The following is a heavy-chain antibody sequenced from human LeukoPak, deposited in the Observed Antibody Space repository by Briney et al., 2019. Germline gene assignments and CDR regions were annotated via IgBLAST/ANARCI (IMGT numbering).Heavy chain of an antibody. CDR2: IFESGST. J-gene: IGHJ3*02. CDR1: GYSISNGYY. CDR3: ARHSQWGIIPWAFDI. V-gene: IGHV4-38-2*01. Sequence: PSETLSLTCAVSGYSISNGYYWAWVRQPPGKGLEWIATIFESGSTYYSPSLKSRVSISVDTTRNQFSLKLSSVTTADTAVYFCARHSQWGIIPWAFDIWGQGTMVTVSS. D-gene: IGHD3-16*01.